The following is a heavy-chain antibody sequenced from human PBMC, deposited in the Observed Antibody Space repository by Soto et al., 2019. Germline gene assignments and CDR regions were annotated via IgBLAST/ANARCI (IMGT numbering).Heavy chain of an antibody. D-gene: IGHD2-2*01. V-gene: IGHV1-69*13. CDR3: ARSPPEKYCSSTSCYYNWFDP. CDR1: GGTFSSYA. CDR2: IIPIFGTA. Sequence: SVKVSCKASGGTFSSYAISWVRQAPGQGLEWMGGIIPIFGTANYAQKFQGRVTITADESTSTAYMELSSLRSEDTAVYYCARSPPEKYCSSTSCYYNWFDPWGQGTLVTVSS. J-gene: IGHJ5*02.